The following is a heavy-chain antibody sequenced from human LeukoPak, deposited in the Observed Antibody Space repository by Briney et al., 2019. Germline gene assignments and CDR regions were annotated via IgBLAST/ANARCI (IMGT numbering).Heavy chain of an antibody. CDR3: ARHFKGPPVDTAMVTWRFDP. Sequence: GASVKVSCKASGYTFTGYYMHWVRQAPGQGREWMGWINANSGGTNYAQKFKGRVTMTRDTSMSTSYMELSRVTPADTAVYYCARHFKGPPVDTAMVTWRFDPWGQGTLVTVSS. CDR2: INANSGGT. V-gene: IGHV1-2*02. D-gene: IGHD5-18*01. J-gene: IGHJ5*02. CDR1: GYTFTGYY.